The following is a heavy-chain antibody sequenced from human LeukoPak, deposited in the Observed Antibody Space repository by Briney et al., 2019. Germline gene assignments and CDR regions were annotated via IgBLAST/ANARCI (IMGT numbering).Heavy chain of an antibody. Sequence: QSGGSLRLSCAASGFTFSSYWMSWVRQAPGKGLEWVANIKQDGSEKYYVDSVKGRFTISRDNAKNSLYLQMNSLRAEDTAVYYCARDSTNYYDSSGYYGDYYYYMDVRGKGTTVTVSS. CDR1: GFTFSSYW. J-gene: IGHJ6*03. CDR3: ARDSTNYYDSSGYYGDYYYYMDV. V-gene: IGHV3-7*01. D-gene: IGHD3-22*01. CDR2: IKQDGSEK.